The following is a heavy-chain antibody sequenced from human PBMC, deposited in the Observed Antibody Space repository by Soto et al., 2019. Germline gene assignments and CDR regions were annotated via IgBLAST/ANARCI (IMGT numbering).Heavy chain of an antibody. D-gene: IGHD4-17*01. CDR3: ANRGYGDYPRYNWFDP. J-gene: IGHJ5*02. CDR2: IYWNDDK. V-gene: IGHV2-5*01. CDR1: GFSLSTGGLG. Sequence: QITLKESGPTLVKPTQTLTLTCTFSGFSLSTGGLGVGWLRQPPGRALEWLAVIYWNDDKRYNPSLKSRLTNTQDTTKNQVVLTMTNMDPVDTATYYCANRGYGDYPRYNWFDPWGQGTLVTVSS.